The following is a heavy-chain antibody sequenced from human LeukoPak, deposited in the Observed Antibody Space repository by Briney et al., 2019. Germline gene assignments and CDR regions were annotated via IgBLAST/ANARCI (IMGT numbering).Heavy chain of an antibody. V-gene: IGHV3-23*01. Sequence: PGGSLRLSCAASGFTFTSKAMSWVRQAPGKGLEWVSAISGSGGSTYYAGSVKGRFTISRDNSKNTLFLQMNSLRAEDTAVYYCAKGVRWELPFDYWGQGTLVTVSS. J-gene: IGHJ4*02. CDR2: ISGSGGST. CDR1: GFTFTSKA. CDR3: AKGVRWELPFDY. D-gene: IGHD2-15*01.